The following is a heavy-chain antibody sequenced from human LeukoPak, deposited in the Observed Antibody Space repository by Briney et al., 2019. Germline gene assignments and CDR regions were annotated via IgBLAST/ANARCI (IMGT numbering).Heavy chain of an antibody. Sequence: ASVKVSCKASGYTFTSYYMHWVRQAPGQGLKWMGIINPSGGSTSYAQKFQGRVTMTRDTSTSTVYMELSSLRSEDTAVYYCARDAKSGGSFDYWGQGTLVTASS. CDR3: ARDAKSGGSFDY. CDR1: GYTFTSYY. CDR2: INPSGGST. D-gene: IGHD4/OR15-4a*01. V-gene: IGHV1-46*01. J-gene: IGHJ4*02.